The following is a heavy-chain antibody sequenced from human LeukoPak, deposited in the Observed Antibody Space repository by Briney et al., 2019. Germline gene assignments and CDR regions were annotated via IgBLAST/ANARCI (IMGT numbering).Heavy chain of an antibody. CDR1: GGSFSGYY. Sequence: SETLSLTCAVYGGSFSGYYWSWIRQPPGKGLEWIGEINHSGSTNYNPSLKSRVTISVDTSKNQFSLKLSSVTAADTAVYYCARGVGGQWLLRAYFDYWGQRTLVTVSS. CDR2: INHSGST. CDR3: ARGVGGQWLLRAYFDY. D-gene: IGHD6-19*01. V-gene: IGHV4-34*01. J-gene: IGHJ4*02.